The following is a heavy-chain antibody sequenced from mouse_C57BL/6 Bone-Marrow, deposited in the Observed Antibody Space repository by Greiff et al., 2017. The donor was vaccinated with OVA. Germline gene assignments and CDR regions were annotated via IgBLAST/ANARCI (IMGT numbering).Heavy chain of an antibody. J-gene: IGHJ3*01. CDR1: GYTFTSYW. CDR2: IDPSDSYI. D-gene: IGHD2-2*01. CDR3: ARDGYDWFAY. Sequence: QVQLQQPGAELVMPGASVKLSCKASGYTFTSYWMHWVKQRPGQGLEWIGEIDPSDSYINYNQKFKGKSTLTVDKSSSTAYMQLSSLTSEDSAVYYCARDGYDWFAYWGQGTLVTVSA. V-gene: IGHV1-69*01.